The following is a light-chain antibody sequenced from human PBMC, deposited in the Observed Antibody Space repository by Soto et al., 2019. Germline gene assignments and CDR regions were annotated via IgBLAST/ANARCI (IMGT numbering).Light chain of an antibody. J-gene: IGLJ2*01. Sequence: QSVLTQPASVSGSPGQSITISCTGTSSDVGSYNLVSWYQHHPGKAPKLMIYEGSKRPSGVSNRFSGSKSGSTASLTISGLQAEDEADYYCCSYAGSSTSVVFGGGTKLTVL. V-gene: IGLV2-23*01. CDR3: CSYAGSSTSVV. CDR1: SSDVGSYNL. CDR2: EGS.